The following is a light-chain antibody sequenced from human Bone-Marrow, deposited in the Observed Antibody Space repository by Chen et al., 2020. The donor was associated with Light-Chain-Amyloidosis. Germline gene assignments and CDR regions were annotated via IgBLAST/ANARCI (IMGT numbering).Light chain of an antibody. J-gene: IGKJ4*01. Sequence: VLPQFPGPLPWSSAEGANLSCSSSQTISSNYLTWYQQKFGQAPRLLIYGSSSRATGIPDRFTGSGSGTDFTLTINRLEPEDFAMYYCQQYGTSPLTFGGGTKVEIK. CDR1: QTISSNY. V-gene: IGKV3-20*01. CDR2: GSS. CDR3: QQYGTSPLT.